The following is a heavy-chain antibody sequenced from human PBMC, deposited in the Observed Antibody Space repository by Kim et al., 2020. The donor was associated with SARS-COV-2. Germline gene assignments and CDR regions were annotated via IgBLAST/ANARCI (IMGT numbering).Heavy chain of an antibody. CDR1: GFTFSSYS. V-gene: IGHV3-21*01. D-gene: IGHD2-2*01. CDR3: AREYCSSTSCGAFDY. J-gene: IGHJ4*02. CDR2: ISSSSSYI. Sequence: GGSLRLSCAASGFTFSSYSMNWVRQAPGKGLEWVSSISSSSSYIYYADSVKGRFTISRDNAKNSLYLQMNSLRAEDTAVYYCAREYCSSTSCGAFDYWGQGTLVTVSS.